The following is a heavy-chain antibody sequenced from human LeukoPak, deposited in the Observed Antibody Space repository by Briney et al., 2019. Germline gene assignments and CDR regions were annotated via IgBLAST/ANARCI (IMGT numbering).Heavy chain of an antibody. CDR1: GGSISSYY. CDR2: IYYSGST. Sequence: SETLSLTCTVSGGSISSYYWSWIRQPPGKGLEWIGYIYYSGSTNYNPSLKSRVTISVDTSKNQFSLKLSSVTAADTAVYYCARDCSGGSCYGAFDIWGQGTMVTVSS. V-gene: IGHV4-59*01. CDR3: ARDCSGGSCYGAFDI. J-gene: IGHJ3*02. D-gene: IGHD2-15*01.